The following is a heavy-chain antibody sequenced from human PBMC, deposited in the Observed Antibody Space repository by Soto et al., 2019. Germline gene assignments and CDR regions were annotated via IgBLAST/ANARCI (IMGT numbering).Heavy chain of an antibody. Sequence: SETLSLTCTVSGGSISSYYWSWIRQPPGKGLEWIGYIYYSGSTNYNPSLKSRVTISADTSRNQFSLKLSSVTAADTAVYYCARGRDGYNLAGAYWGQGTLVTVSS. V-gene: IGHV4-59*01. CDR3: ARGRDGYNLAGAY. J-gene: IGHJ4*02. D-gene: IGHD1-1*01. CDR2: IYYSGST. CDR1: GGSISSYY.